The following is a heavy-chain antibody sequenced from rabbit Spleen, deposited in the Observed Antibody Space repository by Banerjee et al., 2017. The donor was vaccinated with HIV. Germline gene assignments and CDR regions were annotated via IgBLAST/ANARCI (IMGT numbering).Heavy chain of an antibody. D-gene: IGHD1-1*01. J-gene: IGHJ6*01. V-gene: IGHV1S40*01. CDR2: IAGSSSGFT. Sequence: QSLEESGGGLVQPEGSLALTCKASGFSFSSSDYICWVRQAPGKGLEWISCIAGSSSGFTYSATWAKGRFTISKASSTTVTLQMTRLTAADTATYFCARDTSSSFSSYGMDLWGQGPWSPS. CDR1: GFSFSSSDY. CDR3: ARDTSSSFSSYGMDL.